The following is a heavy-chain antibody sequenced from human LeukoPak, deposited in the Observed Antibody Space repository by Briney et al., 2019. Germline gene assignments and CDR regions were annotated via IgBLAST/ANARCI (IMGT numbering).Heavy chain of an antibody. CDR1: GGSFSGYY. V-gene: IGHV4-34*01. CDR2: INHSGST. Sequence: PSETLSLTCAVYGGSFSGYYWSWIRQPPGKGLEWIGEINHSGSTNYNPSLKSRVTISVDTSKNQFSLKLSSVTAADTAVYYCARGIPLDGDPYYFDYWGQGTLVTVSS. J-gene: IGHJ4*02. CDR3: ARGIPLDGDPYYFDY. D-gene: IGHD1-1*01.